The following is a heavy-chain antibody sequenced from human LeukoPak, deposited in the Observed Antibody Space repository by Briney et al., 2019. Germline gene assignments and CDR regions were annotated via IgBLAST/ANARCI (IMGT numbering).Heavy chain of an antibody. CDR3: ARWRPRSYYYYYGMDV. D-gene: IGHD6-25*01. Sequence: SETLSLTCAVYGGSFSGYYWSWIRQPPGKGLEWIGEINHSGSTNYNPSLKSRVAISVDTSKNQFSLKLSSVTAADTAVYYCARWRPRSYYYYYGMDVWGQGTTVTVSS. CDR1: GGSFSGYY. CDR2: INHSGST. V-gene: IGHV4-34*01. J-gene: IGHJ6*02.